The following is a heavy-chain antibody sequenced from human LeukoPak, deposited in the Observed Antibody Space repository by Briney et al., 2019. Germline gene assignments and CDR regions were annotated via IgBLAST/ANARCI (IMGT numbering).Heavy chain of an antibody. V-gene: IGHV3-66*01. CDR3: ATRGLSGYYYGMDV. J-gene: IGHJ6*02. CDR1: GFTFSRNY. CDR2: ITSAGAT. D-gene: IGHD3/OR15-3a*01. Sequence: GGSLRLSCAASGFTFSRNYMSWARLAPGKGLEWVAIITSAGATHYATSVKGRFTISRDNSKNTLYLQMNSLRVEDMAVYYCATRGLSGYYYGMDVWGQGTTVTVSS.